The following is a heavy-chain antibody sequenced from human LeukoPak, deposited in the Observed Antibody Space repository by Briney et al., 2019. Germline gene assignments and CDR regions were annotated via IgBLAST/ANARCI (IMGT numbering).Heavy chain of an antibody. J-gene: IGHJ3*02. Sequence: GGSLRLSCAASGFSFSNCSMNWVRQAPGKGLESVSSISSSSTYIYYADSLEGRFTISRDNVRNSLYLQMNSLRAEDTAVYYCAGDYEGNLAFDIWGQGTMVTVSS. CDR1: GFSFSNCS. V-gene: IGHV3-21*01. CDR3: AGDYEGNLAFDI. D-gene: IGHD4-23*01. CDR2: ISSSSTYI.